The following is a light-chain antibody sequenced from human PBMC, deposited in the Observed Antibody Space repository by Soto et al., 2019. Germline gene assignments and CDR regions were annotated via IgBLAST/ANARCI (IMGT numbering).Light chain of an antibody. CDR2: DAS. V-gene: IGKV3-11*01. CDR1: QSVSSY. CDR3: QQRSYWPPFT. Sequence: EIVLTQSPATLSLSPGERATLSCRASQSVSSYLAWYQQKPGQAPRLLIYDASNRATGIPARFSGSGSGTDFTLTISSLEPEDFAVYYCQQRSYWPPFTFCPGTKVDIK. J-gene: IGKJ3*01.